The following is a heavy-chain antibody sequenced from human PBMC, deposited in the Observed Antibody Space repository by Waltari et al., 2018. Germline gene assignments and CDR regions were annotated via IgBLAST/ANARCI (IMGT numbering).Heavy chain of an antibody. Sequence: QVQLQESGPGLVKPSQTLSLTCTVSGGSLSSGSYYWRWLRQPAGKGLEWIGRIYTSGSTNYNPSLKSRVTISVDTSKNQFSLKLSSVTAADTAVYYCARVGDSSGYYSFDYWGQGTLVTVSS. J-gene: IGHJ4*02. CDR3: ARVGDSSGYYSFDY. CDR1: GGSLSSGSYY. D-gene: IGHD3-22*01. V-gene: IGHV4-61*02. CDR2: IYTSGST.